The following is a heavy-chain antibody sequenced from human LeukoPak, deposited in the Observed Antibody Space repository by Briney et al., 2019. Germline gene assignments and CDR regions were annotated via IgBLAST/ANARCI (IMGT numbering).Heavy chain of an antibody. V-gene: IGHV4-39*01. Sequence: SETLSLTCAVSGGSIGNSRYYWGWIRQPPGKGLEWIGTIYYSGSTYYNPSLKSRVTISVDTSKNQFSLKLSSVTAADTAVYYCARHAYSYATSPFDYWGQGTLVTVSS. J-gene: IGHJ4*02. CDR3: ARHAYSYATSPFDY. CDR2: IYYSGST. CDR1: GGSIGNSRYY. D-gene: IGHD5-18*01.